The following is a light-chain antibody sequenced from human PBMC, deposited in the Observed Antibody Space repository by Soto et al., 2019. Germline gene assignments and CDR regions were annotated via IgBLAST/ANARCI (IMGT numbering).Light chain of an antibody. J-gene: IGLJ1*01. CDR3: SSWTSSSSYV. V-gene: IGLV2-14*01. Sequence: QSVLTQPASVSGSPGQSIAISCTGIISDFGGYNSVSWYQQYPGKAPKLMIHDVSNRPSGVSDRLSGSKSGNTASLTISGLQAEDEADYYCSSWTSSSSYVFGSGTKVTVL. CDR2: DVS. CDR1: ISDFGGYNS.